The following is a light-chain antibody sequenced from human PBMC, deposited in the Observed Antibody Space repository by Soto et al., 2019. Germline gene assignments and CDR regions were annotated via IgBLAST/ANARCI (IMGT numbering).Light chain of an antibody. CDR1: QSISSY. Sequence: DIQMTQSPSSLSASVGDRVTITCRASQSISSYLNWYQQKPGKAPKLLIYAASSLQSGVPSRFSGSVSGTDFTLTISSLQPEDVATYYCQQSYSTLSLTFGGGTKVQIK. V-gene: IGKV1-39*01. J-gene: IGKJ4*01. CDR2: AAS. CDR3: QQSYSTLSLT.